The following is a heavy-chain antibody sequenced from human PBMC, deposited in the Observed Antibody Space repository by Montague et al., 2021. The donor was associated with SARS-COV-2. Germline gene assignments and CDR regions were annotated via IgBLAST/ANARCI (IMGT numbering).Heavy chain of an antibody. D-gene: IGHD3-3*01. Sequence: SETLSLTCTVSGGSISSSSYYWGWIRQPPGKGLEWIGNIYYSGSTYYNPSLKSRVTISVDTSKNQFSLKLSSVTAADTAVYYCARLKMGSVTIIGVVMHKRWLDPWGQGTLVTVSS. V-gene: IGHV4-39*01. CDR2: IYYSGST. J-gene: IGHJ5*02. CDR3: ARLKMGSVTIIGVVMHKRWLDP. CDR1: GGSISSSSYY.